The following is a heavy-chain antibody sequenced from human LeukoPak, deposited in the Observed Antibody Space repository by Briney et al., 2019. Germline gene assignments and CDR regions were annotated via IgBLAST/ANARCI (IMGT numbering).Heavy chain of an antibody. CDR1: GFTFSTYE. J-gene: IGHJ2*01. V-gene: IGHV3-48*03. CDR2: ISSRGGAI. CDR3: AKLTEVAPTRPQGFDL. Sequence: GGSLRLSCAASGFTFSTYEMNWVRQAPGKGLEWVSYISSRGGAIYYADSLKGRITISRDNAKNSLYLQMSSLRAEDTAVYYCAKLTEVAPTRPQGFDLWGRGTLVTVSS. D-gene: IGHD5-12*01.